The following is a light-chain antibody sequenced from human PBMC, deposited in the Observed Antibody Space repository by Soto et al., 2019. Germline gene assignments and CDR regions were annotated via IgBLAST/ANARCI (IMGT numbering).Light chain of an antibody. CDR3: QQYGSSIFT. Sequence: EIVLTQSPGTLSLSPGERATLSCRASQIVSSSYLAWYQQKPGQAPRLLIYGASGRATGIPDRFSGSGSGTDFTLNISRLEPEDFAVYYCQQYGSSIFTFGPGTKVDI. CDR2: GAS. V-gene: IGKV3-20*01. J-gene: IGKJ3*01. CDR1: QIVSSSY.